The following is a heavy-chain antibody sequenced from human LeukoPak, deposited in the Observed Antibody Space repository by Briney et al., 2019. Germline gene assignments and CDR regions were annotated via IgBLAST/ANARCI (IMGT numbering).Heavy chain of an antibody. Sequence: SCKASGGTFSSYGMHWVRQAPGKGLEWVAVIWYDGSNKYYADSVKGRFTISRDNSKNTLYLQMNSLRAEDTAVYYCARAPYGGNSLDYWGQGTLVTVSS. CDR1: GGTFSSYG. CDR2: IWYDGSNK. J-gene: IGHJ4*02. D-gene: IGHD4-23*01. CDR3: ARAPYGGNSLDY. V-gene: IGHV3-33*01.